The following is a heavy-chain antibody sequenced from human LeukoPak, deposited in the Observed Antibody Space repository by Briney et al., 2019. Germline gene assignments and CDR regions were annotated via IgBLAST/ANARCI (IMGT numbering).Heavy chain of an antibody. CDR2: INHSGST. D-gene: IGHD4-17*01. J-gene: IGHJ3*01. V-gene: IGHV4-34*01. Sequence: SETLSLTCAIYGGSFSGYYWSWIRQPPGKGLEWIGEINHSGSTNYNPSLKSRVTISVDTSKNQFSLKLSSVTAADTAVYYCVRHQDSGAHESAFNVWGQGTMVTVSS. CDR1: GGSFSGYY. CDR3: VRHQDSGAHESAFNV.